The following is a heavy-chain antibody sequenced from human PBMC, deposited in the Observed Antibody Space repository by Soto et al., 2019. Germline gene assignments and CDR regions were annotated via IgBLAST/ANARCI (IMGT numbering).Heavy chain of an antibody. D-gene: IGHD1-26*01. CDR1: GFTFSSYG. CDR2: IWYDGSNK. Sequence: QVQLVESGGGVVQPGRSLRLSCAASGFTFSSYGMHWVRQAPGKGLEWVAVIWYDGSNKYYADSVKGRFTISRDNSKNTLYLQMNSLRAEDTAVYYCARASGSYPLSDDYWGQGTLVTVSS. CDR3: ARASGSYPLSDDY. V-gene: IGHV3-33*01. J-gene: IGHJ4*02.